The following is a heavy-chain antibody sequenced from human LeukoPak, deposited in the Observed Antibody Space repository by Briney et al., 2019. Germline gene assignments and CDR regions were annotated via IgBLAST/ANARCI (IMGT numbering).Heavy chain of an antibody. CDR2: NRNKAHIYST. CDR1: SFFVGNYY. CDR3: VRYHSGTYLYYFDY. Sequence: GGCERLSKAGGSFFVGNYYIGWVRQAGRGGRGWVGRNRNKAHIYSTAYGAAEEGSSGVTRVESNNAVQLQMNSLKAEDTAVYYCVRYHSGTYLYYFDYWGQGTLVTVSS. V-gene: IGHV3-72*01. J-gene: IGHJ4*02. D-gene: IGHD1-26*01.